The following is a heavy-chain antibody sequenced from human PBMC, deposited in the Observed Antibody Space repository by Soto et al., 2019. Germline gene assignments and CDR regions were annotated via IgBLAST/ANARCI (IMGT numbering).Heavy chain of an antibody. Sequence: ASVKVSCKASGYIFARYAIHWVRQAPGHTFEWMGSINAGNGNTKYSQKFQGRLTIATDTYATTAYMELSSLKSEDTAVYYCARWRWCDSSTCYFWLDPWGQGTLVTVSS. CDR3: ARWRWCDSSTCYFWLDP. CDR2: INAGNGNT. J-gene: IGHJ5*02. D-gene: IGHD2-2*01. V-gene: IGHV1-3*01. CDR1: GYIFARYA.